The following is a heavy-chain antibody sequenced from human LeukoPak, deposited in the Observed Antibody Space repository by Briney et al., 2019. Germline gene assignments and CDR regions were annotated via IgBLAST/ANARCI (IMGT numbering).Heavy chain of an antibody. V-gene: IGHV4-31*03. CDR3: ARSAFTTGRFDY. CDR2: IFYSGRT. CDR1: GDSMSSGSYY. J-gene: IGHJ4*02. D-gene: IGHD3-10*01. Sequence: PSETLSLTCTVPGDSMSSGSYYWSWIRQHPGKGLEWIGYIFYSGRTYYNPSLKSRLTISTDTSKELFSLNLTSVTAADTAVYYCARSAFTTGRFDYWAQGTLVTVSS.